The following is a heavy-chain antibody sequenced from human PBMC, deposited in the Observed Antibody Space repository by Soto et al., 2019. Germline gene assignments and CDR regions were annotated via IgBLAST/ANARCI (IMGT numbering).Heavy chain of an antibody. D-gene: IGHD1-26*01. J-gene: IGHJ4*02. CDR2: ISWNSGSI. V-gene: IGHV3-9*01. CDR3: AKGRKWELLLGLDY. Sequence: EVQLVESGGGLVQPGRSLRLSCAASGFTFDDYAMHWVRQAPGKGLEWVSGISWNSGSIGYADSVKGRFTISRDNAKNSLYLQMNSLIAEDTALYYCAKGRKWELLLGLDYWGQGTLVTVSS. CDR1: GFTFDDYA.